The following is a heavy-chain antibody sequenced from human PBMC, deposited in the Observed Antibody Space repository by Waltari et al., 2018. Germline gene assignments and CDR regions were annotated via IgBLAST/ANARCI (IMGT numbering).Heavy chain of an antibody. CDR3: ASETTMVRGVIITT. J-gene: IGHJ5*02. Sequence: QVQLQESGPGLVKPSETLSLTCTVPGGSISSYYWSWIRQPAGKGLEWIGRIYTSGSTNYNPSLKSRVTMSVDTSKNQFSLKLSSVTAAGTAVYYCASETTMVRGVIITTWGQGTLVTVSS. CDR2: IYTSGST. D-gene: IGHD3-10*01. V-gene: IGHV4-4*07. CDR1: GGSISSYY.